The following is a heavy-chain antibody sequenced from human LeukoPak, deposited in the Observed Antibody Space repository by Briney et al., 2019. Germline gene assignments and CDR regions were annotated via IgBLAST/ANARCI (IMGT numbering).Heavy chain of an antibody. CDR3: ARGGYSGLYYYYYMDV. CDR1: GYTFTSYG. V-gene: IGHV1-18*01. CDR2: ISAYNGNT. D-gene: IGHD5-12*01. Sequence: ASVKVSCKASGYTFTSYGISWVRQAPGQGLEGMGWISAYNGNTNYAQQLQGRVRIITNTYTSTAYIELRSLRSDDTAGYYCARGGYSGLYYYYYMDVWGKGTTVTISS. J-gene: IGHJ6*03.